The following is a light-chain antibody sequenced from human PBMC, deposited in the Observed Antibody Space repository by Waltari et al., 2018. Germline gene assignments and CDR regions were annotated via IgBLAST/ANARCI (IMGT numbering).Light chain of an antibody. CDR3: QHYESLPVT. J-gene: IGKJ1*01. Sequence: EIELTQSPGTLSLSPGERATLSCRDSQSISKYLAWYQQKPGQAPGLLIYHASSRAAGIPDRFSGSGSGTDFSLSISRLEPEDFAVYYCQHYESLPVTFGQGTKVEIK. V-gene: IGKV3-20*01. CDR1: QSISKY. CDR2: HAS.